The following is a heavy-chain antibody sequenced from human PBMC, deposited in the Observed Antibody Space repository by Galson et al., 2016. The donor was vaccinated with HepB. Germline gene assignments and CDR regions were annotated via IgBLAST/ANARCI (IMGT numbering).Heavy chain of an antibody. D-gene: IGHD1-14*01. Sequence: TLSLTCTVSGASINSGGSYWSWIRQHPGKGLEWIGYIYYRGTTYYNPSLMSRVTMSLDTSKRQFFLKLTSLTAADTAIYYWAREMVTGTTNWFDPWGQGTLVTVSS. CDR2: IYYRGTT. J-gene: IGHJ5*02. CDR3: AREMVTGTTNWFDP. CDR1: GASINSGGSY. V-gene: IGHV4-31*03.